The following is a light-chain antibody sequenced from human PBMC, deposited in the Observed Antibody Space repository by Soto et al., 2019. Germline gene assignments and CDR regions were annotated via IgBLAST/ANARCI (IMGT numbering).Light chain of an antibody. Sequence: EIVMTQSPATLSVSPGERATLSCSASQSVSSNLAWYQQKPGQAPRLLIYGASTRATGIPARFSGSGSGKEFTLTISSLQSEDFAVYYCKQYNNWVTFGGGTKVDIK. V-gene: IGKV3-15*01. CDR2: GAS. CDR3: KQYNNWVT. J-gene: IGKJ4*01. CDR1: QSVSSN.